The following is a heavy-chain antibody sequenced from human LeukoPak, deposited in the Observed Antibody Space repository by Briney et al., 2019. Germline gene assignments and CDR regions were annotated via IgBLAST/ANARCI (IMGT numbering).Heavy chain of an antibody. V-gene: IGHV1-2*02. D-gene: IGHD4-17*01. CDR1: GYTFTGYY. J-gene: IGHJ5*02. CDR2: INCDSGAT. CDR3: ARRVTTGNWFDP. Sequence: ALVKVSCKASGYTFTGYYMHWVRQAPGQGLEWMGWINCDSGATDYAQNFQGRVTLTRDTSIGTAYMELSSLTSDDTAVYYCARRVTTGNWFDPWGQGTLVTVSP.